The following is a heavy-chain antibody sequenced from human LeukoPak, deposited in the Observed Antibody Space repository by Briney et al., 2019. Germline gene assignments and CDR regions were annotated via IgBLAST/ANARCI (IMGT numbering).Heavy chain of an antibody. CDR3: AREDSSSWYFLSHNPNWFDP. J-gene: IGHJ5*02. CDR1: GYTFTGYY. CDR2: INPNSGGT. Sequence: ASVKVSCKASGYTFTGYYMHWVRQAPGQGLEWMGWINPNSGGTNYAQKFQGGVTMTRDTSISTAYMELSRLRSDDTAVYYCAREDSSSWYFLSHNPNWFDPWGQGTLVTVSS. D-gene: IGHD6-13*01. V-gene: IGHV1-2*02.